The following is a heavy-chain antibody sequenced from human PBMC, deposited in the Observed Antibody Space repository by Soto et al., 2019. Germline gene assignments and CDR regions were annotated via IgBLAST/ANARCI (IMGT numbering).Heavy chain of an antibody. D-gene: IGHD6-13*01. J-gene: IGHJ4*02. V-gene: IGHV3-11*01. Sequence: QVQLVESGGGLVKPGGSLRLSCAASGFTFSDYYMSWIRQAPGKGLEWVSYISSSGGTIYYADSVKGRVTISRDNAKNSLYLQMNSRRAEDTAVYYCARDTVSSSWYMSDYWGQGTLVTVSS. CDR2: ISSSGGTI. CDR3: ARDTVSSSWYMSDY. CDR1: GFTFSDYY.